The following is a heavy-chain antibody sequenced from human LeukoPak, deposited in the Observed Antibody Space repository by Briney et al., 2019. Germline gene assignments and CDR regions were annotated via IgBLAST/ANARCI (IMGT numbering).Heavy chain of an antibody. Sequence: GGSLRLSCAASGFTFDDYAMHWVRQAPGKGLEWVSGISWNSGSIGYADSVKGRFTISRDNAKNSLYLQMNSLRAEDTALCYCAKGMENGGSSWSLYYYYGMDVWGQGTTVTVSS. D-gene: IGHD6-13*01. V-gene: IGHV3-9*01. J-gene: IGHJ6*02. CDR1: GFTFDDYA. CDR2: ISWNSGSI. CDR3: AKGMENGGSSWSLYYYYGMDV.